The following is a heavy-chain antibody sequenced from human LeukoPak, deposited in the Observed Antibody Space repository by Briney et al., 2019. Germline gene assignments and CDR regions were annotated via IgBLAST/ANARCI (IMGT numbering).Heavy chain of an antibody. CDR3: AREGYYDSSGFFDY. CDR2: IYYSGST. V-gene: IGHV4-59*12. J-gene: IGHJ4*02. D-gene: IGHD3-22*01. Sequence: PSETLSLTCTVSGGSISSYYWSWIRQPPGKGLEWIGYIYYSGSTYYNPSLKSRVTISVDTSKNQFSLKLSSVTAADTAVYYCAREGYYDSSGFFDYWGQGTLVTVSS. CDR1: GGSISSYY.